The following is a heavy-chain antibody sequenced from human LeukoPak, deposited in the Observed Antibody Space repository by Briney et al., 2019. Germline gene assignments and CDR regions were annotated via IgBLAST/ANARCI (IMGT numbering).Heavy chain of an antibody. CDR2: IIPIFGTA. CDR3: ARDREEKYQLPKAVAVFLGFDP. D-gene: IGHD2-2*01. J-gene: IGHJ5*02. CDR1: GYSFTSYW. Sequence: KISCKGSGYSFTSYWIGWVRQAPGQGLEWMGGIIPIFGTANYAQKFQGRVTITADESTSTAYMELSSLRSEDTAVYYCARDREEKYQLPKAVAVFLGFDPWGQGTLVTVSS. V-gene: IGHV1-69*01.